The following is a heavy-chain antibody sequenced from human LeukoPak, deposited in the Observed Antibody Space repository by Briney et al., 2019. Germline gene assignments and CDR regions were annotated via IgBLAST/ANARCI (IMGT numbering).Heavy chain of an antibody. V-gene: IGHV4-61*02. Sequence: PSETLSLTCTVSGGSISSGSYYWSWIRQPAGKGLEWIGRIHTSGSTNYNPSLKSRVTISVDTSKNQFSLKLSSVTAADTAVYYCAREDGYKWGYFDYWGQGTLVTVSS. D-gene: IGHD5-24*01. J-gene: IGHJ4*02. CDR2: IHTSGST. CDR1: GGSISSGSYY. CDR3: AREDGYKWGYFDY.